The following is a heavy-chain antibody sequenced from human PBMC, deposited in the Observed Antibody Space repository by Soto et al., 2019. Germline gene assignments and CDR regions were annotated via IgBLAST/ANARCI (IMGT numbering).Heavy chain of an antibody. J-gene: IGHJ4*02. CDR2: IYYSGST. V-gene: IGHV4-59*08. Sequence: PSETLSLTCTVSGGSISSYYWSWIRQPPGKGLEWIGYIYYSGSTNYNPSLRSRVTISVDTSKNQFSLKLSSVTAADTAVYYCARHVQFWFGELLQHAFDYWGQGTLVTVSS. CDR1: GGSISSYY. D-gene: IGHD3-10*01. CDR3: ARHVQFWFGELLQHAFDY.